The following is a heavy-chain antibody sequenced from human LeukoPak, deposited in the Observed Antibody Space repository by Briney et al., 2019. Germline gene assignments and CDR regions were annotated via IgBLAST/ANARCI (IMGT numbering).Heavy chain of an antibody. CDR2: ISGSGGST. CDR3: SRRWELLATPFDY. Sequence: GGSLRLSCAASGFTFSSYAMSWVRQAPGKGLEWVPAISGSGGSTYYADSVKGRFTISRDNSKNTLYLQMNSLRAEDTAVYYCSRRWELLATPFDYWGQGTLVTVSS. D-gene: IGHD1-26*01. V-gene: IGHV3-23*01. J-gene: IGHJ4*02. CDR1: GFTFSSYA.